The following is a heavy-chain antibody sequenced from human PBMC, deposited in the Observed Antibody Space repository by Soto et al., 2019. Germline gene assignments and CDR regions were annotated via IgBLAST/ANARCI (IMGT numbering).Heavy chain of an antibody. CDR2: FDPEDGET. CDR1: GYTLTELS. Sequence: ASLKVSCKVSGYTLTELSMHWVRQAPGKGLEWMGGFDPEDGETIYAQKFQGRVTMTEDTSTDTAYMELSSLRSEDTAVYYCATVGSSGWYPAPYYYDNAMVREFDYWGQGTLVTVSS. D-gene: IGHD6-19*01. V-gene: IGHV1-24*01. CDR3: ATVGSSGWYPAPYYYDNAMVREFDY. J-gene: IGHJ4*02.